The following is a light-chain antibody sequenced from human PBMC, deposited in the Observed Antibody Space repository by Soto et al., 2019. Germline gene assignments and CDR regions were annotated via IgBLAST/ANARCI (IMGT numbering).Light chain of an antibody. Sequence: DIQLTQSPSFLSASVGDRVTITCRASQDISSYLAWYQQKPGKAPQLLIYAASTLQSGVPSRFSGNGSGTEFTLTISSLQPEDFATYYCQQLNSYPLTFGPGTKVDIK. J-gene: IGKJ3*01. CDR2: AAS. CDR3: QQLNSYPLT. V-gene: IGKV1-9*01. CDR1: QDISSY.